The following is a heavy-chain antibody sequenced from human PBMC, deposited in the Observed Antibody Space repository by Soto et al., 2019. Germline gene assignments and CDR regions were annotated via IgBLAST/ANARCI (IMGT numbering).Heavy chain of an antibody. Sequence: AASGFTISSYSMNWVRQAPGKGLEWVSYISSSGSTIYYADSVKGRFTISRDNAKNSLYLQMNSLRAEDTAVYYCARDPDSSGWYNWFDPWGQGTLVTVSS. D-gene: IGHD6-19*01. J-gene: IGHJ5*02. CDR3: ARDPDSSGWYNWFDP. V-gene: IGHV3-48*01. CDR1: GFTISSYS. CDR2: ISSSGSTI.